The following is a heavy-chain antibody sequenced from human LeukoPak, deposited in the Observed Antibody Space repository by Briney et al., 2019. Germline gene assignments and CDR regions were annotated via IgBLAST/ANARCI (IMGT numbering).Heavy chain of an antibody. J-gene: IGHJ3*02. CDR3: ARVKWLSSTSFDAFDI. CDR1: GFTFSSYS. V-gene: IGHV3-21*04. Sequence: PGGSLRLSCAASGFTFSSYSMNWVRQAPGKGLEWVSSISSSSSYIYYADSVKGRFTISRDNAKNSLYLQMNSLRAADTAGYYCARVKWLSSTSFDAFDIWGQGTMVTVSS. D-gene: IGHD2/OR15-2a*01. CDR2: ISSSSSYI.